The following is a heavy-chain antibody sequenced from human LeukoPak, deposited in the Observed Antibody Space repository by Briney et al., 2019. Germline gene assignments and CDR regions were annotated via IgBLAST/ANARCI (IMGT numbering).Heavy chain of an antibody. CDR2: IYPGDSDT. J-gene: IGHJ4*02. V-gene: IGHV5-51*01. Sequence: GESLKISCKVFGYTFTRNWIGWVRQMPGEGLEWMGIIYPGDSDTRYSPSFQGQVTISADKSITTAYLQWNSLKASDTAMYYCVRYRGALKTYDYWGQGTLVTVSS. D-gene: IGHD3-10*01. CDR1: GYTFTRNW. CDR3: VRYRGALKTYDY.